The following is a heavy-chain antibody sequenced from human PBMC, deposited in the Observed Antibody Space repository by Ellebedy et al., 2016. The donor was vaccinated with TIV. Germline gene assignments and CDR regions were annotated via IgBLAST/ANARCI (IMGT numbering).Heavy chain of an antibody. CDR3: ARGDRAGTTRLVDY. CDR1: GFTFSDHY. CDR2: INSDGSRT. J-gene: IGHJ4*02. D-gene: IGHD1-7*01. Sequence: GESLKISCAASGFTFSDHYMDWARQAPGKGLVWVSRINSDGSRTNYADSVKGRFTISRDNAKNTLYLQMNSLRAEDTAVYYCARGDRAGTTRLVDYWGQGTLVTVSS. V-gene: IGHV3-74*01.